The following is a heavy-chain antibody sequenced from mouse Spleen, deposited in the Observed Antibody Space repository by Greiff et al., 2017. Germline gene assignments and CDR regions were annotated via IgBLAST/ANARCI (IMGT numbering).Heavy chain of an antibody. Sequence: QVQLQQSGAELARPGASVKMSCKASGYTFTSYTMHWVKQRPGQGLEWIGYINPSSGYTKYNQKFKDKATLTADKSSSTAYMQLSSLTSEDSAVYYCARSYYYGSSLYDWYFDVWGAGTTVTVSS. J-gene: IGHJ1*01. CDR3: ARSYYYGSSLYDWYFDV. CDR2: INPSSGYT. CDR1: GYTFTSYT. D-gene: IGHD1-1*01. V-gene: IGHV1-4*01.